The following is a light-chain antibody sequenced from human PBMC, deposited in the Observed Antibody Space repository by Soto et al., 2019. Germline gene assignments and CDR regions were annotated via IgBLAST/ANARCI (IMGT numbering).Light chain of an antibody. CDR3: QQYYSYSLT. CDR1: QSISSW. CDR2: DAS. Sequence: DIQMTQSPSTLSASVGDRVTITCRASQSISSWLAWYQQKPGKAPKLLIYDASSLESGVPSRFSGSGSGTEFTLTISSLQPDDFATYYCQQYYSYSLTLGQGTKVEIK. J-gene: IGKJ1*01. V-gene: IGKV1-5*01.